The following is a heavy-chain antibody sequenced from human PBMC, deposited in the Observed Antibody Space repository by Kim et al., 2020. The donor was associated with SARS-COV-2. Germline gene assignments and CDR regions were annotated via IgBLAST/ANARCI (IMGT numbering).Heavy chain of an antibody. D-gene: IGHD3-10*02. V-gene: IGHV3-43*02. Sequence: GGSLRLSCAASGFTFDDYAMHWVRQAPGKGLEWVALISGDGGSTYYADSVKGRFPISRDNSKNSLYLQMNSLRTEDTALYYCAKEMFGELSSFYYGMDVRGQGTTVTVS. CDR2: ISGDGGST. CDR3: AKEMFGELSSFYYGMDV. CDR1: GFTFDDYA. J-gene: IGHJ6*02.